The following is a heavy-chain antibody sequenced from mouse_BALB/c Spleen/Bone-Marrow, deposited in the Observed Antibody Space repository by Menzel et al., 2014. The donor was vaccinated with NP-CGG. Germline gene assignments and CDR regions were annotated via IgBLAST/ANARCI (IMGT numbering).Heavy chain of an antibody. CDR1: GFSLTSYG. Sequence: QVQLKDSGPGLVSPSQRLSSTCTVSGFSLTSYGVHWVRQPPGKGLEWLGVIWAGGSTNYNSALMSRLSISKDNSKSQVFLKMNSLQTDDTAMYYCARDNYGSRVFDYWGQGTTLTVSS. J-gene: IGHJ2*01. V-gene: IGHV2-9*02. CDR2: IWAGGST. CDR3: ARDNYGSRVFDY. D-gene: IGHD1-1*01.